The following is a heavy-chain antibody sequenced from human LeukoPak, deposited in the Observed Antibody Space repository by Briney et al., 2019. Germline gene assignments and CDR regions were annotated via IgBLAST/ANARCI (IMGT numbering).Heavy chain of an antibody. Sequence: SETLSLTCTVSGGSISSSSYYWGWIRQPPGKGLEWIGSIYYSGSTYYNPSLKSRVTISVDTSKNQFSLKLSSVTAADTAVYYCARLIGGRYFDWLPYFDYWGQEPLVTVSS. V-gene: IGHV4-39*01. CDR1: GGSISSSSYY. J-gene: IGHJ4*02. D-gene: IGHD3-9*01. CDR3: ARLIGGRYFDWLPYFDY. CDR2: IYYSGST.